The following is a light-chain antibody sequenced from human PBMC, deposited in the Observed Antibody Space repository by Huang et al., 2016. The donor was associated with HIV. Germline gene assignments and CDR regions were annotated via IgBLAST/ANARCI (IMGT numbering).Light chain of an antibody. J-gene: IGKJ4*01. V-gene: IGKV3-11*01. Sequence: EIVLTQSPATLSLSPGERATLSCRASQSVNSHLAWYQQKPGQAPRLLIYDVSNMATGIPARFSGSGSGTDFTLTISSLEPEDFAVYYCQQRTNWPRLTFGGGTKVEIK. CDR3: QQRTNWPRLT. CDR1: QSVNSH. CDR2: DVS.